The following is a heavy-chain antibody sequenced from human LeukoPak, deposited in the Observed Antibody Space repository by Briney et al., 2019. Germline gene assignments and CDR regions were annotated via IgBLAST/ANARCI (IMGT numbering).Heavy chain of an antibody. D-gene: IGHD6-6*01. CDR2: ISGSGGST. V-gene: IGHV3-23*01. CDR3: AKDVELVLGIMAFDAFDI. J-gene: IGHJ3*02. Sequence: GGSLRLSCAASGFTFSSYAMSWVRQAPGKGLEWVSAISGSGGSTYYADSVKGRFTISRDNSKNTLYLQMNSLRAEDTAVYYCAKDVELVLGIMAFDAFDIWGQGTMATVSS. CDR1: GFTFSSYA.